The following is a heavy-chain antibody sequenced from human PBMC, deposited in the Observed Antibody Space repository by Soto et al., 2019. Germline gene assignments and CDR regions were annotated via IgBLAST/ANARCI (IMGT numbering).Heavy chain of an antibody. V-gene: IGHV1-2*06. J-gene: IGHJ6*02. CDR3: ARESDFRDYRSFYFYAIDV. D-gene: IGHD4-17*01. CDR2: INPNTGGT. CDR1: GYSLSDYH. Sequence: ASVKVSCKASGYSLSDYHIHWVRQVPGQGLEWMGRINPNTGGTDYAQNFHGSVTMTRDTSINTAYMGLNRLRSDDTAVYYCARESDFRDYRSFYFYAIDVWGQGTTVTVSS.